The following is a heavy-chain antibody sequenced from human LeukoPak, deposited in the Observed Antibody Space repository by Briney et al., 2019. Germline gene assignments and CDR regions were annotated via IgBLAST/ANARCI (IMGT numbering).Heavy chain of an antibody. CDR2: ISXSSXYI. V-gene: IGHV3-21*01. CDR1: GFTFSGYS. D-gene: IGHD3-16*01. J-gene: IGHJ3*02. CDR3: ARAWGGXYLXAFDI. Sequence: PGGSLRLSCAGSGFTFSGYSLNWVRQAPGKGLEWISSISXSSXYIYYADSVKGRFTISRDNAKNSLCLQMNSLRAEDTAVYYCARAWGGXYLXAFDIWGQGTMVTVSS.